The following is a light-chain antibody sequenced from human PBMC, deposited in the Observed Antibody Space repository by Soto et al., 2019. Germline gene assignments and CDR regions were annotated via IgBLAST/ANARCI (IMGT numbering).Light chain of an antibody. J-gene: IGKJ4*01. CDR1: QSVTNSY. CDR2: DAS. V-gene: IGKV3D-20*02. Sequence: EIVMTQSPVTLSVSPGERATLSCRASQSVTNSYLAWYQQKPGQAPRLLIYDASNRATGIPARFSGSGSGTDFTLTISSLEPEDFAVYYCQQRSNWPTFGGGTKVDI. CDR3: QQRSNWPT.